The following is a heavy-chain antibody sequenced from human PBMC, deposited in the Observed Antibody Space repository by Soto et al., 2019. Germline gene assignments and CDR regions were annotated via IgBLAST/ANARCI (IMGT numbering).Heavy chain of an antibody. CDR3: ARVVYYDSSGYYYP. V-gene: IGHV1-18*01. CDR2: ISGYNGNT. D-gene: IGHD3-22*01. Sequence: GASVKVSCKASNYTFNMYGISWVRQAPGQGLEWMGWISGYNGNTEYEQKFQGRVTMTTDTSTSTAYMELRSLRADDTAVYYCARVVYYDSSGYYYPWREGTLVTVSS. CDR1: NYTFNMYG. J-gene: IGHJ5*02.